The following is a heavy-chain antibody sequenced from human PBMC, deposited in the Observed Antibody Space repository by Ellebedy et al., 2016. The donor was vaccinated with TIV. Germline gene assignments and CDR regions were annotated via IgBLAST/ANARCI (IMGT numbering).Heavy chain of an antibody. J-gene: IGHJ4*02. CDR2: ISYDGSNK. CDR1: GFTFSSYA. CDR3: ARGKGVGAIVDY. V-gene: IGHV3-30-3*01. Sequence: GGSLRLSXAASGFTFSSYAMHWVRQAPGKGLEWVAVISYDGSNKYYADSVKGRFTISRDNSKNTLYLQMNSLRAEDTAVYYCARGKGVGAIVDYWGQGTLVTVSS. D-gene: IGHD1-26*01.